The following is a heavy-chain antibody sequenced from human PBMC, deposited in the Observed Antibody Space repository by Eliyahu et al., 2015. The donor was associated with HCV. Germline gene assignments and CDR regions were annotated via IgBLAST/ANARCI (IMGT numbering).Heavy chain of an antibody. CDR2: INSDGTTT. CDR1: XFXFXNYW. D-gene: IGHD2-21*02. J-gene: IGHJ3*02. CDR3: ARDSESTYCGGDCYSYAFDI. V-gene: IGHV3-74*01. Sequence: EAQLVESGGALVQPGGXLRXSCAVSXFXFXNYWMHWVRQXPGKGLVWVSRINSDGTTTNYADSVEGRFTISRDNAKNRLNLQMISLRAEDTAVYYCARDSESTYCGGDCYSYAFDIWGHGTMVTVSS.